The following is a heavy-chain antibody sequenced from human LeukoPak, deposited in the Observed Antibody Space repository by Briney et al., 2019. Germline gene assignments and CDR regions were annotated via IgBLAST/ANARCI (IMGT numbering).Heavy chain of an antibody. CDR1: GFTISSHW. CDR2: INSDGSGT. CDR3: ARGEKSWINGFDL. J-gene: IGHJ4*02. V-gene: IGHV3-74*01. D-gene: IGHD2-8*01. Sequence: GGSLRLSCAASGFTISSHWMRWVRQAPGKGLVWVSRINSDGSGTIYADSVKGRFTISRDNAKNTLDLQMNSLRAEDTAVYYCARGEKSWINGFDLWGQGTLVTVSS.